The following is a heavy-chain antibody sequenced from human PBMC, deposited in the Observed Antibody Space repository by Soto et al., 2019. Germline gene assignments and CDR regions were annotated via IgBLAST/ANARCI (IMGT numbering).Heavy chain of an antibody. D-gene: IGHD5-12*01. Sequence: ASVKVSCKVSGGTFSGYAISWVRQAPGQGLEWMGGIIPLFGTTNTAQKFQDRVTITADDSTSTAYMELSSLRSEDTAVYYCAREVDPLMDRPSYQYYAMDVWGQGTTVTVSS. CDR3: AREVDPLMDRPSYQYYAMDV. V-gene: IGHV1-69*13. CDR1: GGTFSGYA. CDR2: IIPLFGTT. J-gene: IGHJ6*02.